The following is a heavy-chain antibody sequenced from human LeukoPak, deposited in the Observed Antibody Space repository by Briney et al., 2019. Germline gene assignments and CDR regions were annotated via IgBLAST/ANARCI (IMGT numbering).Heavy chain of an antibody. CDR3: ARDRYGYTLDY. CDR2: IYYSGNT. V-gene: IGHV4-61*01. CDR1: GGSVSSGSYY. Sequence: SETLSLTCTVSGGSVSSGSYYWSWIRQPPGKGLEWIGYIYYSGNTNYNPSLKSRVTISVDTSKNQFSLKLSSVTAADTAVYYCARDRYGYTLDYWGQGTLVTVSS. D-gene: IGHD5-24*01. J-gene: IGHJ4*02.